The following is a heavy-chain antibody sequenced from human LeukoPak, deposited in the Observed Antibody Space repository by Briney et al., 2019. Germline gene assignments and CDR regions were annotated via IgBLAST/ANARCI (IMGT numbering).Heavy chain of an antibody. CDR3: AKGTGIVGATSDAFDI. D-gene: IGHD1-26*01. CDR2: ISGSGGST. J-gene: IGHJ3*02. Sequence: GGSLRLSCEASGFTFSNYAMSWVRQAPGKGLEWVSAISGSGGSTYYADSVKGRFTISRDNSKNTLYLQMNSLRAEDTAVYYCAKGTGIVGATSDAFDIWGQGTMVTVSS. V-gene: IGHV3-23*01. CDR1: GFTFSNYA.